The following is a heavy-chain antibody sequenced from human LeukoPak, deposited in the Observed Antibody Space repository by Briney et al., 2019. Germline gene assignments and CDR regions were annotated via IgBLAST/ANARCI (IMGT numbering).Heavy chain of an antibody. CDR1: RFGSNTYG. V-gene: IGHV3-33*01. D-gene: IGHD3-22*01. CDR2: IWHDGDKN. Sequence: GGSLRLSCAASRFGSNTYGMHWVRQAPGKGLEWVAVIWHDGDKNYYSDSVKGRFTASRDNSKNMLFLQMNDLAVEDTAVYFCARGYDSGAYYPDYWGRGTLVTVSS. J-gene: IGHJ4*02. CDR3: ARGYDSGAYYPDY.